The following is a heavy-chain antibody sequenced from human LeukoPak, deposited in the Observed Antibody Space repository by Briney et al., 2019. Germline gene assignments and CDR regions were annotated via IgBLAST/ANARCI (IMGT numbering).Heavy chain of an antibody. CDR3: ARIERSSYSLGFDY. CDR1: GGSISSGVYY. Sequence: PSETLSLTCTVSGGSISSGVYYWSWIRQHPGKGLEWIGHIYYSGTSFYNPSLTSRVTISVDTSKNQFSLKLTSVNDADTAVYYCARIERSSYSLGFDYWGQGTLVTVSS. D-gene: IGHD6-6*01. CDR2: IYYSGTS. J-gene: IGHJ4*02. V-gene: IGHV4-31*03.